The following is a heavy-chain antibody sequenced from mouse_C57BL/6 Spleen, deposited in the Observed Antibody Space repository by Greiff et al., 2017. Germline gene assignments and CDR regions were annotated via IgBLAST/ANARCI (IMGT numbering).Heavy chain of an antibody. CDR3: ARREAQATGAWFAY. D-gene: IGHD3-2*02. CDR1: GYAFSSYW. J-gene: IGHJ3*01. Sequence: VKLMESGAELVKPGASVKISCKASGYAFSSYWMNWVKQRPGKGLEWIGQIYPGDGDTNYNGKFKGKATLTADKSSSTAYMQLSSLTSEDSAVYFCARREAQATGAWFAYWGQGTLVTVSA. CDR2: IYPGDGDT. V-gene: IGHV1-80*01.